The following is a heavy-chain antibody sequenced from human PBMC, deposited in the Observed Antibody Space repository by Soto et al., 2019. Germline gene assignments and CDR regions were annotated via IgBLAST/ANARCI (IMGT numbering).Heavy chain of an antibody. D-gene: IGHD3-10*01. Sequence: ASVKVSCKASGYTFTSYGISWVRQAPGQGLEWMGWISAYNGNTNYAQKLQGRVTMTTDTSTSTAYMELRSLRSDDTAVYYCARDPFPYYYGSGNPYYFDYWGQGTLVTVSS. J-gene: IGHJ4*02. V-gene: IGHV1-18*01. CDR2: ISAYNGNT. CDR3: ARDPFPYYYGSGNPYYFDY. CDR1: GYTFTSYG.